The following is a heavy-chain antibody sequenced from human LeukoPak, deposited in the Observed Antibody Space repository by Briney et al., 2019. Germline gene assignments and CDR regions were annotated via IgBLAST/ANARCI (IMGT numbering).Heavy chain of an antibody. D-gene: IGHD3-22*01. CDR1: GFTLDDYG. J-gene: IGHJ6*03. Sequence: GGSLRLSCAASGFTLDDYGMSWVRQAPGKGLEWVSGINWNGGSTGYADSVKGRFTISRDNAKNSLYLQMNSLRAEDTALYYCGRGYYLNYYYYYMDVWGKGTTVTVSS. V-gene: IGHV3-20*04. CDR3: GRGYYLNYYYYYMDV. CDR2: INWNGGST.